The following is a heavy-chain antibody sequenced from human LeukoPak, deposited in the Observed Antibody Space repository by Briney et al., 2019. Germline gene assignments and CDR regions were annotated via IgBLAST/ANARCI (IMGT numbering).Heavy chain of an antibody. CDR3: ARDQVVGASGAVGY. V-gene: IGHV3-21*01. Sequence: GGSLRLSCAASGFTFSSYSMNWVRQAPGKGLGWVSSISSSSSYIYYADSVKGRFTISRDNAKNSLYLQMNSLRAEDTAVYYCARDQVVGASGAVGYWGQGTLVTVSS. CDR1: GFTFSSYS. D-gene: IGHD2-15*01. J-gene: IGHJ4*02. CDR2: ISSSSSYI.